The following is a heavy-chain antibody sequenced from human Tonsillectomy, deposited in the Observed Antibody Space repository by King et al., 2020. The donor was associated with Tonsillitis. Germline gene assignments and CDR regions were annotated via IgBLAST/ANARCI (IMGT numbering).Heavy chain of an antibody. D-gene: IGHD1-26*01. J-gene: IGHJ4*02. CDR3: ARAPLVGATGYYFDY. CDR2: IYYSGST. Sequence: QLQESGPGLVKPSETLSLTCTVSGGSISSSSYYWGWIRQPPGQGLEWIGSIYYSGSTYYNPSLKSRVPISVDTSKNQFSLKLSSVTAADTAVYYCARAPLVGATGYYFDYWGQGTLVTVSS. V-gene: IGHV4-39*01. CDR1: GGSISSSSYY.